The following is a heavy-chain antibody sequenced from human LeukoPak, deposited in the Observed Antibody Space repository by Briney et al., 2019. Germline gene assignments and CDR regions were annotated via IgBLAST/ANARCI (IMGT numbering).Heavy chain of an antibody. J-gene: IGHJ4*02. V-gene: IGHV4-59*01. CDR1: GGSISSYY. D-gene: IGHD3-10*01. CDR3: AGLYYYGSGSI. Sequence: SETLALTCTVPGGSISSYYWSWIRQPPGKGLEWIGYIYYSGSTNYNPSLKSRVTISVDTSKNQFSLKLSSVTAADTAVYYCAGLYYYGSGSIWGQGTLVTVSS. CDR2: IYYSGST.